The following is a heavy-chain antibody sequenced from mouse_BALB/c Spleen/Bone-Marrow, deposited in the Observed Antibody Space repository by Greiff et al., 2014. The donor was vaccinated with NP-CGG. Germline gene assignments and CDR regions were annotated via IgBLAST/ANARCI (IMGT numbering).Heavy chain of an antibody. CDR1: GYSFTVYT. CDR3: ARPGRYDGAWFAY. CDR2: INPYNGGT. D-gene: IGHD2-14*01. J-gene: IGHJ3*01. Sequence: EVQLQQSGPELVKPGASMKISCKAPGYSFTVYTMNWVRQSHGKNLEWIGLINPYNGGTIYNQKFKGKATLTVDKSSSTAYMELLSLTSEDSAVYYCARPGRYDGAWFAYWGQGTLVTVSA. V-gene: IGHV1-18*01.